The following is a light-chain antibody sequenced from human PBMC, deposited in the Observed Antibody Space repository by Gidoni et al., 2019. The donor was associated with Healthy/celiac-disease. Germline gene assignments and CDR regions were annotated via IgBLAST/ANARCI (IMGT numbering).Light chain of an antibody. Sequence: EVVLTQSPTTLSLSPGETATLSCTASQSVSSYLAWYQQKPGQAPRLLIYVASNRATGIPDRFSGSGSGTDFTLTISSLEPEDFAVYYCQQRSNWLWTFGQGTKMEIK. V-gene: IGKV3-11*01. CDR1: QSVSSY. CDR2: VAS. J-gene: IGKJ1*01. CDR3: QQRSNWLWT.